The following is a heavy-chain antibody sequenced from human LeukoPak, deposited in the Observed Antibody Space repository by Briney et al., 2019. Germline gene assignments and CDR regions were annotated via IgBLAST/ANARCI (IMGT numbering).Heavy chain of an antibody. J-gene: IGHJ6*02. CDR1: GFTFSSYG. D-gene: IGHD3-3*01. CDR3: AKDLAATYDFWSGYSLNYYYGMDV. Sequence: GRSLRLSCAASGFTFSSYGMHWVRQAPGKGLEWVAVISYDGSNKYYADSVKGRFTISRDNSKNTLYLQMNSLRAEDTAVYYCAKDLAATYDFWSGYSLNYYYGMDVWGQGTTVTVSS. CDR2: ISYDGSNK. V-gene: IGHV3-30*18.